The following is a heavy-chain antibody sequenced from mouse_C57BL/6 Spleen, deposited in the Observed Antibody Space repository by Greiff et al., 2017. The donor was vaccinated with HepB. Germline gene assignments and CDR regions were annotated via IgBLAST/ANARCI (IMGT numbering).Heavy chain of an antibody. CDR2: ISSGGDYI. CDR3: TRDGELGRFAY. CDR1: GFTFSSYA. Sequence: DVMLVESGEGLVKPGGSLKLSCAASGFTFSSYAMSWVRQTPEKRLEWVAYISSGGDYIYYADTVKGRFTISRDNARNTLYLQMSSLKSEDTAMYYCTRDGELGRFAYWGQGTLVTVSA. J-gene: IGHJ3*01. D-gene: IGHD4-1*01. V-gene: IGHV5-9-1*02.